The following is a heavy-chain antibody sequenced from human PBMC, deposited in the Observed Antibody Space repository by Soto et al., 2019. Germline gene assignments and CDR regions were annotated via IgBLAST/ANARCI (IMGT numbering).Heavy chain of an antibody. CDR3: AREGVGTTTYFGYFDY. V-gene: IGHV3-33*01. D-gene: IGHD1-26*01. Sequence: QVQLVESGGGVVQPGRSLRLSCAASGFTFSGYGMHWVRQAPGKGLEWVAVTRHDGSNTYYADSVRGRFTISRDNSNKMLYLQMNSLRAEDTAVYYCAREGVGTTTYFGYFDYWGQGTLVTVSS. J-gene: IGHJ4*02. CDR1: GFTFSGYG. CDR2: TRHDGSNT.